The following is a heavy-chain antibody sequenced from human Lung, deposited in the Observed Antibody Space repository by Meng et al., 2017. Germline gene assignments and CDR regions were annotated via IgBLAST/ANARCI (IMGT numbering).Heavy chain of an antibody. Sequence: GQLRESAPGLVKLLGTLSLTGAVSGGSISSSNWWSWVRQPPGKGLEWIGEIYHSGSTNYNPSLKSRVTISVDKSKNQFSLKLSSVTAADTAVYYCARGSITMVRGVSVFDPWGQGTLVTVSS. CDR1: GGSISSSNW. V-gene: IGHV4-4*03. CDR2: IYHSGST. D-gene: IGHD3-10*01. J-gene: IGHJ5*02. CDR3: ARGSITMVRGVSVFDP.